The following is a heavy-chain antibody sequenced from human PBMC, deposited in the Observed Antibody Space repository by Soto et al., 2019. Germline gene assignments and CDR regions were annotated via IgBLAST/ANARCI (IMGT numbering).Heavy chain of an antibody. Sequence: EVQLLESGGGLVQPGGSLRLSCGASGFTFSSYAMSWVRQAPGKGLEWVSAISGSGGSTYYADSVKGRFTISRDNSKNTLYLQMNSLRAVVTAVYYYARPLAARRVEYFQQWGQGTLVTVSS. CDR2: ISGSGGST. CDR1: GFTFSSYA. D-gene: IGHD6-6*01. CDR3: ARPLAARRVEYFQQ. J-gene: IGHJ1*01. V-gene: IGHV3-23*01.